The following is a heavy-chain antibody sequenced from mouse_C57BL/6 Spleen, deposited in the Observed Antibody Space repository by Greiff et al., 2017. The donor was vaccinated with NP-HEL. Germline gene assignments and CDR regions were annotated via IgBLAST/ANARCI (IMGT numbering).Heavy chain of an antibody. CDR1: GFTFSSYA. CDR3: ARVNPYFDY. Sequence: EVQVVESGGGLVKPGGSLKLSCAASGFTFSSYAMSWVRQTPEKRLEWVATISDGGSYTYYPDNVKGRFTISRDNAKNNLYLQMSHLKSEDTAMYYCARVNPYFDYWGQGTTLTVSS. V-gene: IGHV5-4*01. CDR2: ISDGGSYT. J-gene: IGHJ2*01.